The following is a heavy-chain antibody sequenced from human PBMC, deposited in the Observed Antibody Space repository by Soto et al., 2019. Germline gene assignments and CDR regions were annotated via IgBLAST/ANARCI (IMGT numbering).Heavy chain of an antibody. Sequence: SETLSLTCTVSGDSISSGAYYWAWIRQHPVKGLEWIGYIYYSGSTHHNPSLKSRDTISIDTSKNQFSLQLSSVTAADTAGYYCPRQIDAESFTYYFDSWGQGTLVTVSS. CDR1: GDSISSGAYY. CDR2: IYYSGST. V-gene: IGHV4-31*03. CDR3: PRQIDAESFTYYFDS. J-gene: IGHJ4*02.